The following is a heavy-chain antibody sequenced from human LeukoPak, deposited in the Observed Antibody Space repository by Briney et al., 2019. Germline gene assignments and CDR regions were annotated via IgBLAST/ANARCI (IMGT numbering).Heavy chain of an antibody. CDR3: ATEASDLNWFDP. CDR2: INPNSGGT. V-gene: IGHV1-2*02. J-gene: IGHJ5*02. D-gene: IGHD2-21*01. Sequence: ASVKVSCKASGYTFIDYFIHWVRQAPGQGLEWMGWINPNSGGTNYAQKFQGRVTMTRDTSITTTYMELSRLTPDDSAVYFCATEASDLNWFDPWGQGTLVTVSS. CDR1: GYTFIDYF.